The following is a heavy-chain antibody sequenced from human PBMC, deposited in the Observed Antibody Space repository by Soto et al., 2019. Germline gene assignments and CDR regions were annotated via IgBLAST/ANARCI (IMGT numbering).Heavy chain of an antibody. J-gene: IGHJ4*02. CDR1: GYTFTGYD. CDR2: MNPNSGNT. D-gene: IGHD1-26*01. Sequence: QAQLVQSGAEVKKPGASVKVSCKASGYTFTGYDINWVRQATGQGLEWMGWMNPNSGNTGYAQNFQGRVTMNRDNSITTAYMERTSLRDDDSAVYYCAGEKVGTTGIDFWGQGTLVTVSS. CDR3: AGEKVGTTGIDF. V-gene: IGHV1-8*01.